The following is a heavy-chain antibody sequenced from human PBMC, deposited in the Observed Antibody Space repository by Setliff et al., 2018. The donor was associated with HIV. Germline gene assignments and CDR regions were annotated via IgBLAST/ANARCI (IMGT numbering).Heavy chain of an antibody. D-gene: IGHD3-22*01. Sequence: GGSLRLSCAASGFTFGAYWMHWVRQAPGKGPVWVAHINSDGSNSRYADSVQGRFTISRDNAKNSLYLQMNSLRAEDTAVYYCARAPSPSYYYDSSGYYYAYYFDYWGQGTLVTVSS. CDR2: INSDGSNS. V-gene: IGHV3-74*01. CDR1: GFTFGAYW. J-gene: IGHJ4*02. CDR3: ARAPSPSYYYDSSGYYYAYYFDY.